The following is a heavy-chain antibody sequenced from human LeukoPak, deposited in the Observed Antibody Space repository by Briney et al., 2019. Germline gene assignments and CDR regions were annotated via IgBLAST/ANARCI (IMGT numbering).Heavy chain of an antibody. CDR1: GYILTELS. CDR2: FDPEDGET. Sequence: ASVKVPCKVSGYILTELSMHWVRQAPGKGLEWMGGFDPEDGETIYAQKFQGRVTMTEDTSTDTAYMELSSLRSEDTAVYYCATFGGITAMVPYYFDYWGQGTLVTVSS. D-gene: IGHD5-18*01. J-gene: IGHJ4*02. CDR3: ATFGGITAMVPYYFDY. V-gene: IGHV1-24*01.